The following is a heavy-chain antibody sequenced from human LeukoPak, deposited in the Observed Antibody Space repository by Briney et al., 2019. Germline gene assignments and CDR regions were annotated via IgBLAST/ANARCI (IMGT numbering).Heavy chain of an antibody. Sequence: PGGSLRLSCAASGFTFSSYAMSWVRQAPGKGLEWVSAISGSGGSTYYADSVKGRFTISRDNSKNTLYLQMNSLRVEDTAIYYCAQKSILVPGLLFAYWGQGTLVTVSS. D-gene: IGHD3-22*01. V-gene: IGHV3-23*01. CDR2: ISGSGGST. CDR1: GFTFSSYA. J-gene: IGHJ4*02. CDR3: AQKSILVPGLLFAY.